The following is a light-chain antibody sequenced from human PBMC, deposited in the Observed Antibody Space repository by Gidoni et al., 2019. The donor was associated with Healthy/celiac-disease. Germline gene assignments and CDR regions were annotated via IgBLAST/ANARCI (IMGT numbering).Light chain of an antibody. V-gene: IGLV1-40*01. CDR3: QSYDSRLSGSV. CDR2: GNS. CDR1: SSNIGAGYD. Sequence: QSVLTQPPSVSGAPGPRVTISCTGSSSNIGAGYDVHWYQQLPGTAPKLLIYGNSNRPSGGPDRFSGSKSGTSASLAITGLQAEDEADYYCQSYDSRLSGSVFGTGTKVTVL. J-gene: IGLJ1*01.